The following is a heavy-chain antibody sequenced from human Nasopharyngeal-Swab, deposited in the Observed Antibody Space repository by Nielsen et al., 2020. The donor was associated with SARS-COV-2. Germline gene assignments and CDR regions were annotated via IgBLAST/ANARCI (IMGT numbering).Heavy chain of an antibody. V-gene: IGHV4-34*01. CDR2: INHSGST. D-gene: IGHD6-13*01. Sequence: WIRQPPGKGLEWIGEINHSGSTNYNPSLKSRVTISVDKYKNQFPLKLSSMTAADTAVYYCARGFPGAAAGTDYWGQGTLVTVSS. J-gene: IGHJ4*02. CDR3: ARGFPGAAAGTDY.